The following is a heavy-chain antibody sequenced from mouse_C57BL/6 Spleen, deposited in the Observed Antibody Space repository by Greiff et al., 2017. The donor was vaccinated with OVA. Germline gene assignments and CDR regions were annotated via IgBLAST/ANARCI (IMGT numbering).Heavy chain of an antibody. CDR1: GFTFSDYG. V-gene: IGHV5-17*01. D-gene: IGHD1-1*01. Sequence: DVHLVESGGGLVKPGGSLKLSCAASGFTFSDYGMHWVRQAPEKGLEWVAYISSGSSTIYYADTVKGRFTISRDNAKNTLFLQMTSLRSEDTAMYYCARSFITTVVAIDYWGQGTTLTVSS. CDR2: ISSGSSTI. J-gene: IGHJ2*01. CDR3: ARSFITTVVAIDY.